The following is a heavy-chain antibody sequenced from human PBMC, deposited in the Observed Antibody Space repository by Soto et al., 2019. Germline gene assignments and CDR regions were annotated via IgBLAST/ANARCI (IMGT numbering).Heavy chain of an antibody. CDR1: GYTFTSYG. CDR3: ARARKPKYCSGGSCSPYGYYYYYMDV. CDR2: ISAYNGNT. Sequence: ASVKVSCKASGYTFTSYGISWVRQAPGQGLEWMGWISAYNGNTNYAQKLQGRVTMTTDTSTSTAYMELRSLRSDDTAVYYCARARKPKYCSGGSCSPYGYYYYYMDVWGKGTTVTVSS. V-gene: IGHV1-18*01. D-gene: IGHD2-15*01. J-gene: IGHJ6*03.